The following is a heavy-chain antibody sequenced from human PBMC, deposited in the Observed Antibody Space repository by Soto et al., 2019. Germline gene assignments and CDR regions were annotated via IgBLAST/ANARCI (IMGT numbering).Heavy chain of an antibody. V-gene: IGHV1-69*08. CDR3: ARGLGGRIDD. D-gene: IGHD3-16*01. J-gene: IGHJ6*02. CDR2: IIPILGET. Sequence: QVQLVQSGAEVKKPGSSVRVSCKASGTIFSSYTISWMRQAPGQGLEWMGRIIPILGETNSAQKFQDRVTLTADKSTNTADMELNSLRLEDTAVYYCARGLGGRIDDWGQGTTVTVSS. CDR1: GTIFSSYT.